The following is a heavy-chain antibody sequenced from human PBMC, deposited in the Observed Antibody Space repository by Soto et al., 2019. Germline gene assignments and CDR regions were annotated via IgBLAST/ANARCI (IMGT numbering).Heavy chain of an antibody. D-gene: IGHD2-21*02. CDR2: IWYDGSNK. V-gene: IGHV3-33*01. CDR1: GFTFSSYG. J-gene: IGHJ4*02. CDR3: AREGPHCGGDCYSMGY. Sequence: QVQLVESGGGVVQPGRSLRLSCAASGFTFSSYGMHWVRQAPGKGLEGVAVIWYDGSNKYYADSVKGRFTISRDNSKNTLYLQMNSLRAEDTAVYYCAREGPHCGGDCYSMGYWGQGTLVTVSS.